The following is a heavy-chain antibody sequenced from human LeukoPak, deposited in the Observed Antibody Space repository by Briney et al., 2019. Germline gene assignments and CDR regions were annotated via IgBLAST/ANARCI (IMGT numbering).Heavy chain of an antibody. CDR1: GYSFTSYW. J-gene: IGHJ4*02. V-gene: IGHV5-51*01. CDR3: ARRLAAAGGTYYFDY. D-gene: IGHD6-13*01. CDR2: IYPGDSDT. Sequence: GESLKIPCKGSGYSFTSYWIGWVRQMPGKGLEWMGIIYPGDSDTRYSPSFQGQVTISADKSISTAYLQWSSLKASDTAMYYCARRLAAAGGTYYFDYWGQGTLVTVSS.